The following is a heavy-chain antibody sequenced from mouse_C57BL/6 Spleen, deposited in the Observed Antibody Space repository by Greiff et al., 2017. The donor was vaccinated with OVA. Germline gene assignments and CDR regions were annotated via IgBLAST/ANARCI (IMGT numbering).Heavy chain of an antibody. CDR3: TRPSYVDV. V-gene: IGHV1-82*01. J-gene: IGHJ2*01. CDR2: IYPGDGDT. CDR1: GYAFNSSW. Sequence: QVQLQQSGPELVKPGASVKISCKASGYAFNSSWMNWVKQRPGKGLEWIGRIYPGDGDTNYNGKFKGQATLTADNSSSTAYMQLSSLTSEDSAVYFCTRPSYVDVWGTGTTLTVSS.